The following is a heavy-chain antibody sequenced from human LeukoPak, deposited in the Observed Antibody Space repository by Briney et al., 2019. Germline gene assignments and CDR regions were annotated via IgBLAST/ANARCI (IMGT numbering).Heavy chain of an antibody. Sequence: GGSLRLSCAASGFTFDDYAMHWVRQAPGKGLEWVSGVSWNSGNLGYADSVKGRFTISRENAKNSLYLQINRLRAEDTALYYCSKDCCSGGPMGLDYWGQGTLVTVSS. CDR3: SKDCCSGGPMGLDY. J-gene: IGHJ4*02. D-gene: IGHD2-15*01. CDR2: VSWNSGNL. CDR1: GFTFDDYA. V-gene: IGHV3-9*01.